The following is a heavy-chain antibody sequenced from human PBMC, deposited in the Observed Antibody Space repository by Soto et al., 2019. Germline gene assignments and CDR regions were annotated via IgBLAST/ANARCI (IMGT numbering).Heavy chain of an antibody. J-gene: IGHJ4*02. V-gene: IGHV3-74*01. CDR2: VNSDGSGT. CDR1: RFTLNGYW. D-gene: IGHD4-17*01. CDR3: ATVTTGY. Sequence: PWGSLRISCAASRFTLNGYWLQWVRQTPGKGLEWVSRVNSDGSGTAYAGSVNGRFTISRDNAKNTLYLQMSSLRAEDTAIYYCATVTTGYWGQGILVTVSS.